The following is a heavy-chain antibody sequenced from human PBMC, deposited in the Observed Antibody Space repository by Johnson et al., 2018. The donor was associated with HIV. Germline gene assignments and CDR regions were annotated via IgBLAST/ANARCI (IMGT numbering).Heavy chain of an antibody. Sequence: QLVESGGGVVQPGRSLGLSCAASGFSFSSYAMHWVRQAPGKGLEWVASLSYDGSNKYYADSVQGRFTISRDNSKDTLYLQMNSLRAEDTAVYYLAKEGGRITMIVVEPDAFDIWGQGTMVTVSS. V-gene: IGHV3-30*04. D-gene: IGHD3-22*01. CDR2: LSYDGSNK. J-gene: IGHJ3*02. CDR1: GFSFSSYA. CDR3: AKEGGRITMIVVEPDAFDI.